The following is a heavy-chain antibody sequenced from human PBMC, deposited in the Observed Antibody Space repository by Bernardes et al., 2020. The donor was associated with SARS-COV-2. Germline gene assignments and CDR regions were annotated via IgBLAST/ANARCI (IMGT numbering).Heavy chain of an antibody. V-gene: IGHV1-8*01. Sequence: ASVKASCKASGYTFTSYDINWVRQATGQGLEWMGWMNPNSGNTGYAQKFQGRVTMTRNTSISTAYMELSSLRVEDTAVYYCVRRFCAVSSACGNFYGMGVWGQGTTVTVSS. CDR1: GYTFTSYD. CDR3: VRRFCAVSSACGNFYGMGV. CDR2: MNPNSGNT. D-gene: IGHD3-16*01. J-gene: IGHJ6*02.